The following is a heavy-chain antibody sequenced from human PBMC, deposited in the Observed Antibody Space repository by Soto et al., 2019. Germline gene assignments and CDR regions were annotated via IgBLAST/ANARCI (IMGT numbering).Heavy chain of an antibody. Sequence: GGSLRLSCAASGFTFSSYGMHWVRQAPGKGLEWVAVIPYDGSNKYYADSVKGRFTISRDNSKNTLYLQMNSLRAEDTAVYYCARSYPTLRQQQLVYFDYWGQGTLATVSS. CDR2: IPYDGSNK. D-gene: IGHD6-13*01. CDR3: ARSYPTLRQQQLVYFDY. CDR1: GFTFSSYG. J-gene: IGHJ4*02. V-gene: IGHV3-30*03.